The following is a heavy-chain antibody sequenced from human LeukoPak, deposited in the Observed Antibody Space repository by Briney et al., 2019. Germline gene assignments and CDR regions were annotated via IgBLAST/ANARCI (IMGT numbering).Heavy chain of an antibody. Sequence: GGSLRLCCAASGFTFSSYWMHWVRQAPGKGLVWVSRINSDGSSTSYADSVKGRFTISRDDSKNTLYLQMNSLRAEDTAVYYCARDRSRYYDSSGYYYLGVPDYWGQGTLVTVSS. D-gene: IGHD3-22*01. V-gene: IGHV3-74*01. CDR3: ARDRSRYYDSSGYYYLGVPDY. CDR2: INSDGSST. CDR1: GFTFSSYW. J-gene: IGHJ4*02.